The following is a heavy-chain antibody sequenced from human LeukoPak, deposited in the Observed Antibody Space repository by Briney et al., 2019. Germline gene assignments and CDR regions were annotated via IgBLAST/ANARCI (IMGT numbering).Heavy chain of an antibody. V-gene: IGHV3-73*01. CDR1: GFTFSGSA. CDR2: IRSKANNYAT. D-gene: IGHD3-22*01. Sequence: GGSLRLSCVVSGFTFSGSAVHWVRQASGKGLEWVGRIRSKANNYATAYAASVKGRFTISRDDSKNTAYLQMSSLKTEDTAVYYCTGDNFDSSVKFDYWGQGTLVTVSS. CDR3: TGDNFDSSVKFDY. J-gene: IGHJ4*02.